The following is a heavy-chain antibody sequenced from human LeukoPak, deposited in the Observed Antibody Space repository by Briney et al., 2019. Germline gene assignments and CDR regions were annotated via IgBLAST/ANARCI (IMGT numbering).Heavy chain of an antibody. Sequence: ASVKVSCKASGYTFTGYYMHWVRQAPGRGLEWMGWINPNSGGTNYAQKFQGRVTMTRDTSISTAYMELSRLRSDDTAVYYCARTDCGGDCYSSRGWFDPWGQGTLVTVSS. D-gene: IGHD2-21*02. CDR1: GYTFTGYY. CDR3: ARTDCGGDCYSSRGWFDP. J-gene: IGHJ5*02. CDR2: INPNSGGT. V-gene: IGHV1-2*02.